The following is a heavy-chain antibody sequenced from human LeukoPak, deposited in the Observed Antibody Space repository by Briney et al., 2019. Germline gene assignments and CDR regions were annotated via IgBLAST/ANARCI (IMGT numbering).Heavy chain of an antibody. Sequence: GGSLRLSCVASGFTFSSHGMNWVRQAPGKGLEWLSYIDSSSSTIDYEDSVKGRFTISRDNAKNSLYLQMDSLRAEDTAVYYCARGPASGAWLIDYWGQGTLVTVSS. CDR3: ARGPASGAWLIDY. CDR2: IDSSSSTI. D-gene: IGHD6-19*01. J-gene: IGHJ4*02. V-gene: IGHV3-48*01. CDR1: GFTFSSHG.